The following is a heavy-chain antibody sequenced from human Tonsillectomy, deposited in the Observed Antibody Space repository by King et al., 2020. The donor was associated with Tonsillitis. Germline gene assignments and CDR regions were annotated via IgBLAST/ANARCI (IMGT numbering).Heavy chain of an antibody. V-gene: IGHV3-30*04. Sequence: VQLVESGGGVVQPGRSLRLSCAASGFTFSSYAMHWVRQAPGKGLEWLAVISYDGSNKYYADSVKGRFTISRDNSKNTLYLQMNSLRAEDTAVYYCARDADIVVVVAATGGFDYWGQGTLVTVSS. CDR2: ISYDGSNK. D-gene: IGHD2-15*01. J-gene: IGHJ4*02. CDR1: GFTFSSYA. CDR3: ARDADIVVVVAATGGFDY.